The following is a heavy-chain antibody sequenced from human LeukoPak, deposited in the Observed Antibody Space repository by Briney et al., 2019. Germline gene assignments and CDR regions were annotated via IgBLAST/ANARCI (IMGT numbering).Heavy chain of an antibody. CDR2: IRYDGSNK. D-gene: IGHD2-2*01. CDR3: AKDVSHYCSSTSCYPWAFDI. CDR1: GFTFSSYG. J-gene: IGHJ3*02. V-gene: IGHV3-30*02. Sequence: GGSLRLSCAASGFTFSSYGMHWVRQAPGKGLEWVAFIRYDGSNKYYADSVKGRFTISRDNSKNTLYLQMNSLRAEDTAVYYSAKDVSHYCSSTSCYPWAFDIWGQGTMVTVSS.